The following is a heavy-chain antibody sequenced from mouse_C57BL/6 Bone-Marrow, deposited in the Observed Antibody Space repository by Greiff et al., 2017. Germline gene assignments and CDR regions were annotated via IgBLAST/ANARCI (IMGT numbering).Heavy chain of an antibody. V-gene: IGHV1-69*01. CDR2: IDPSDSYT. Sequence: QVQLQQPGAELVMPGASVKLSCKASGYTFTSYWMHWVKQRPGTGLEWIGEIDPSDSYTNYNQTFKGKSTLTVDKSSSTDYLQLSSLTSEDSAVYDCARGGSNYVWFAYWGQGTLVTVSA. CDR3: ARGGSNYVWFAY. J-gene: IGHJ3*01. CDR1: GYTFTSYW. D-gene: IGHD2-5*01.